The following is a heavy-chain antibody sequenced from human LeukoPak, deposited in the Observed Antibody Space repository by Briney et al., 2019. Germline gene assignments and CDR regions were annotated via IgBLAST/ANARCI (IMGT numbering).Heavy chain of an antibody. V-gene: IGHV3-23*01. CDR3: AKVLIGGYSYGIYFDY. J-gene: IGHJ4*02. CDR2: ISGSGGNT. CDR1: GFTFSSYA. Sequence: PGGSLRLSCAASGFTFSSYAMSWVRQAPGKGLEWVSAISGSGGNTYYADSVKGRFTISRDNSKNTLYLQMNSLRAEDTAVYYCAKVLIGGYSYGIYFDYWGQGTLVTVSS. D-gene: IGHD5-18*01.